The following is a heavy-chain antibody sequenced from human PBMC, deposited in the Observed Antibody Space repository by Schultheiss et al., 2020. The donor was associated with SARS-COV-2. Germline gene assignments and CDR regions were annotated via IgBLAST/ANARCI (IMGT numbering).Heavy chain of an antibody. V-gene: IGHV4-38-2*01. CDR2: IYYSGST. CDR1: GYSISSGYY. D-gene: IGHD5-18*01. J-gene: IGHJ6*03. Sequence: SETLSLTCAVSGYSISSGYYWGWIRQPPGKGLEWIGSIYYSGSTYYNPSLKSRVTISVDTSKNQFSLKLSSVTAADTAVYYCARLDSYGYYMDVWGKGTTVTVSS. CDR3: ARLDSYGYYMDV.